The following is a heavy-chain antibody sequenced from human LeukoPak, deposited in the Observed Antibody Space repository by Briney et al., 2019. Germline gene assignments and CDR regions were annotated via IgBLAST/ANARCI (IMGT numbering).Heavy chain of an antibody. J-gene: IGHJ4*02. CDR1: GFIVTNNY. V-gene: IGHV3-66*01. Sequence: GGSLRLSCTASGFIVTNNYIDWVRQAPGKGLEWVSLVYSGGSTYYADSVKGRFTISRDNSKNMVYLQMNSLRAEDTAMYYCARDPPAVLIDTYGWGQGTLVTVSS. CDR2: VYSGGST. CDR3: ARDPPAVLIDTYG. D-gene: IGHD2-8*01.